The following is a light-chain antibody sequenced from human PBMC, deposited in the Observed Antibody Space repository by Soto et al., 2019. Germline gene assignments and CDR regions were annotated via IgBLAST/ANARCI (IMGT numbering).Light chain of an antibody. CDR3: QQYGSWT. CDR1: ETISSDK. V-gene: IGKV3-20*01. CDR2: GTF. Sequence: EIVLTQSPGTLSVSPGERATLSCRASETISSDKLAWYQQKPGQPPSLLIYGTFGRATGIPDRFSGSGSGTTFTLTISRLEAEDSAIYYCQQYGSWTFGQGTKVEI. J-gene: IGKJ1*01.